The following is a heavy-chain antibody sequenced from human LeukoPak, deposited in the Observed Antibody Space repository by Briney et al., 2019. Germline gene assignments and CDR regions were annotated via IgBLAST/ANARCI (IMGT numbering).Heavy chain of an antibody. Sequence: SVKVSCKASGYPFTNYGTSWVRQAPGQGLEWMGGIIPIFGTANYAQKFQGRVTITADESTSTAYMELSSLRSEDTAVYYCALRGYSWDYWGQGTLVTVSS. J-gene: IGHJ4*02. CDR1: GYPFTNYG. D-gene: IGHD5-18*01. CDR3: ALRGYSWDY. CDR2: IIPIFGTA. V-gene: IGHV1-69*13.